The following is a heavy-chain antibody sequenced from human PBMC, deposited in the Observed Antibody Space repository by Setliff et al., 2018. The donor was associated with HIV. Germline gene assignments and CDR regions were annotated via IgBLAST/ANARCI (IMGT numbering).Heavy chain of an antibody. D-gene: IGHD3-10*02. CDR3: ARESPSMSLDA. J-gene: IGHJ1*01. CDR1: GGSVSSSSYY. Sequence: LSLTCSVSGGSVSSSSYYWTWVRQPAGKGLEWIGHLHSSGDAYYGPSLKSRVAMSLDTSKNQFSLRLNSVTAADTAVYYCARESPSMSLDAWGQGTLVTVSS. V-gene: IGHV4-61*09. CDR2: LHSSGDA.